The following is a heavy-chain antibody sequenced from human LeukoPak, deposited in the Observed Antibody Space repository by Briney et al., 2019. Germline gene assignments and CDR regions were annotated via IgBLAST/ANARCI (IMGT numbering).Heavy chain of an antibody. Sequence: PGGSLRLSCAASGFTFSSYGMHWVRQAPGKGLEWVAVISYDGSNTYYADSVKGRFTISRDNSKNTLYLQMNSLRAEDTAVYYCAKGLGGLYYDFWSGYPYYYGMDVWGQGTTVTVSS. D-gene: IGHD3-3*01. CDR1: GFTFSSYG. CDR2: ISYDGSNT. V-gene: IGHV3-30*18. J-gene: IGHJ6*02. CDR3: AKGLGGLYYDFWSGYPYYYGMDV.